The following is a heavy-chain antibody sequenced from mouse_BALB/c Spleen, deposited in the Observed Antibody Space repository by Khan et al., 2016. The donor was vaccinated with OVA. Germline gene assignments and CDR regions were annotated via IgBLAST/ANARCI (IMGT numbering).Heavy chain of an antibody. D-gene: IGHD2-13*01. CDR1: GYSFTGYT. Sequence: EVQLQQSGPELVKPGASMKMSCTASGYSFTGYTMNWVKQSHVKNLEWIGLINPYNGGTASNQQFRGKATLTVDKSSNTAYMELLSLTSEDSAVDDCVRSASYGDYVEAWFAYWGQGTLVTVSA. CDR2: INPYNGGT. V-gene: IGHV1-37*01. CDR3: VRSASYGDYVEAWFAY. J-gene: IGHJ3*01.